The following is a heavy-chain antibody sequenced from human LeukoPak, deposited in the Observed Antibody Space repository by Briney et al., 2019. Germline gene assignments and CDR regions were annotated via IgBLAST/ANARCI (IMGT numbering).Heavy chain of an antibody. V-gene: IGHV4-34*01. J-gene: IGHJ3*02. D-gene: IGHD3-3*01. CDR2: INHSGST. Sequence: SETLSLTCTVYGGSFSGYYWSWIRQPPWKGLEWIGEINHSGSTNYNPSLKSRVTISVDTSKNQFSLKLSSVTAADTAVYYCARTYYDFWSGHKGAFDIWGQGTMVTVSS. CDR1: GGSFSGYY. CDR3: ARTYYDFWSGHKGAFDI.